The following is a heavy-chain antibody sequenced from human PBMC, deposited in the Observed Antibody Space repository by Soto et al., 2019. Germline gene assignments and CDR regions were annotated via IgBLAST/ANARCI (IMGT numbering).Heavy chain of an antibody. CDR3: ARALGGLRYFDWFLYGMDV. CDR1: GYTFTSYG. CDR2: ISLYNDKT. Sequence: ASVKVSCKASGYTFTSYGISWVRQAPGQGLEWMGWISLYNDKTNYAQKLQGRVTMTTDTSTSTAYMELRSLRSDDTAVYYCARALGGLRYFDWFLYGMDVWAKGPRSPSP. J-gene: IGHJ6*02. V-gene: IGHV1-18*01. D-gene: IGHD3-9*01.